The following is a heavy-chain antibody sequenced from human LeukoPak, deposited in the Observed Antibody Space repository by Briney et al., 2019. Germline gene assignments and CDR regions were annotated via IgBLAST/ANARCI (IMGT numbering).Heavy chain of an antibody. V-gene: IGHV4-34*01. D-gene: IGHD6-19*01. CDR1: GGSFSGYY. Sequence: SETLSLTCAVYGGSFSGYYWSWIRQPPGKGLEWIGEVNHGGSTDYNPSLKSRVTISIDTSKNQFSLKLSSVTAADTAVYYCARDYVGVAGTFDYWGQGTLVTVSS. CDR2: VNHGGST. J-gene: IGHJ4*02. CDR3: ARDYVGVAGTFDY.